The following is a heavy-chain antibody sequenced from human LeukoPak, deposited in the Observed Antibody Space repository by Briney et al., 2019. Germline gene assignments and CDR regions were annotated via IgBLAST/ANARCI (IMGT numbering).Heavy chain of an antibody. J-gene: IGHJ4*02. Sequence: GGSLRLSCAASGFTFSDYYMSWIRQAPGKGLEWVSYISSSGSTVYYADSVKGRFTISRDNSKNTLYLQMNSLRAEDTAVYFCTKDYVEWELLYFDYWGQGTLVTVSS. D-gene: IGHD1-26*01. CDR1: GFTFSDYY. CDR3: TKDYVEWELLYFDY. CDR2: ISSSGSTV. V-gene: IGHV3-11*01.